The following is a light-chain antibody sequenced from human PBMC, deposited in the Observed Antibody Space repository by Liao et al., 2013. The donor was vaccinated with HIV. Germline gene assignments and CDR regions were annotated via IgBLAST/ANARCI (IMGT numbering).Light chain of an antibody. CDR2: YDN. V-gene: IGLV3-21*01. Sequence: YELSQPPSVSVAPGLTATITCGGNNIASKAVHWYQQRPGQAPVLVIFYDNDRPSGIPARFSGANSGNTATLTISRVEAGDEADYYCQLWDSSSDHPYVFGTGTQVTVL. CDR3: QLWDSSSDHPYV. J-gene: IGLJ1*01. CDR1: NIASKA.